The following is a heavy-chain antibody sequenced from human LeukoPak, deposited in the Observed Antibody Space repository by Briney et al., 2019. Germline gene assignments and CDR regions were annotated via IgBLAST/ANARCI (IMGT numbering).Heavy chain of an antibody. CDR3: AKSAVSGEYPYYYYYGMDV. CDR1: GFTFDDYA. Sequence: GGSLRLSCAASGFTFDDYAMHWVRQAPGKGLEWVSGISWNSGSIGYADSVKGRFTISRDNAKNSLYLQMNSLRAEDTALYYCAKSAVSGEYPYYYYYGMDVWGQGTTVTVSS. CDR2: ISWNSGSI. D-gene: IGHD2/OR15-2a*01. V-gene: IGHV3-9*01. J-gene: IGHJ6*02.